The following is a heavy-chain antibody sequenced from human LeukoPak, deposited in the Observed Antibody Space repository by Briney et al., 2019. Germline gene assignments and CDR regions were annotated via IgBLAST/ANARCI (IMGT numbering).Heavy chain of an antibody. CDR3: AKVRTYYDSSGYYPVEADAFDI. V-gene: IGHV3-23*01. Sequence: PGGSLRLSWAASGFTFSSYAMSWVRQAPGKGLEWVSAISGSGGSTYYADSVKGRFTISRDNSKNTLYLQMNSMRAEDTAVYYCAKVRTYYDSSGYYPVEADAFDIWGQGTMVTVSS. J-gene: IGHJ3*02. CDR1: GFTFSSYA. CDR2: ISGSGGST. D-gene: IGHD3-22*01.